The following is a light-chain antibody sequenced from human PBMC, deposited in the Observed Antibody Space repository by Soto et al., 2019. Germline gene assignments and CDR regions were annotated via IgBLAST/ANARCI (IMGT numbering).Light chain of an antibody. CDR3: SSYTSSSTYVV. Sequence: QSALTQPASVSGSPGQSITISCTGTSSDVGGYNYVSWYQQHPGKAPKLMIYDVSNRPSGVSNRFSGSKSGNTASLTISGLQAEYEADYYCSSYTSSSTYVVFGGGTQLTV. V-gene: IGLV2-14*01. CDR2: DVS. J-gene: IGLJ2*01. CDR1: SSDVGGYNY.